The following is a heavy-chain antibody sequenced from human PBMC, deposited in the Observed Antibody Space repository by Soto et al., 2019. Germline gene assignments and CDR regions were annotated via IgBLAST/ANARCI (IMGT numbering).Heavy chain of an antibody. Sequence: ASVKVSCKASGYTFTSYAMHWVRQAPGQRLEWMGWINAGNGNTNYAEKLQGRVTVTKDTSTSTAYLDLRSLRSDDTAVYYCARXRGSVATGRYYNYGMEVWGPGTTVTVSS. J-gene: IGHJ6*02. CDR3: ARXRGSVATGRYYNYGMEV. D-gene: IGHD5-12*01. V-gene: IGHV1-3*01. CDR1: GYTFTSYA. CDR2: INAGNGNT.